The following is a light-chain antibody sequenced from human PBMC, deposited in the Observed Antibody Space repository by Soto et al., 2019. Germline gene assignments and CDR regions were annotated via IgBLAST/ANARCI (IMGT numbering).Light chain of an antibody. CDR1: QGIRID. CDR3: LQHNSYSWT. V-gene: IGKV1-17*01. J-gene: IGKJ1*01. Sequence: DIQMTQPPSSLSASVGDRVTISCRASQGIRIDLGWYQQKPGKAPKRLIYAASSVQSGVPSRFSGSGSGTEFTLTISSLQPEDFATYYCLQHNSYSWTFGQGTKVEIK. CDR2: AAS.